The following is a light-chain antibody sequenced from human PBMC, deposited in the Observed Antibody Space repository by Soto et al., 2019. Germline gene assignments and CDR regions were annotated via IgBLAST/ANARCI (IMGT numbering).Light chain of an antibody. V-gene: IGKV3-20*01. CDR3: QQYGSSPLT. J-gene: IGKJ4*01. Sequence: EIVLTQSPGTLSLSPGERATLSCRASQSVSSSYLAWYQQKPGQAPRLLIYGASSRATGIPDRFSGSGSGTDFTLTISRLEPEDFAVYYCQQYGSSPLTFRGGTKV. CDR2: GAS. CDR1: QSVSSSY.